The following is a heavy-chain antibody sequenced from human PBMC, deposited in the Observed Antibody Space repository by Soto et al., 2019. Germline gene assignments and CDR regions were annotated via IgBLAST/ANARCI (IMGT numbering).Heavy chain of an antibody. V-gene: IGHV4-59*01. CDR2: IYYSGST. Sequence: NPSETLSLTCTVSGGSISSYYWSWIRQPPGKGLEWIGYIYYSGSTNYNPSLKSRVTISVDTSKNQFSLKLSSVTAADTAVYYCARGSPASSLYYYYYYGMDVWGQGTTVTVSS. CDR3: ARGSPASSLYYYYYYGMDV. J-gene: IGHJ6*02. CDR1: GGSISSYY. D-gene: IGHD2-2*01.